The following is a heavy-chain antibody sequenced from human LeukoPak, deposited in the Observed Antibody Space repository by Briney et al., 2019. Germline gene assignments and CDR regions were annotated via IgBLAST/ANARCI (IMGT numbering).Heavy chain of an antibody. CDR1: GYSFTSYD. CDR2: MNPDSGNT. V-gene: IGHV1-8*01. D-gene: IGHD3-10*01. J-gene: IGHJ5*02. CDR3: AKSTMGTRRINDL. Sequence: ASVKVSCKASGYSFTSYDINWVRQATGQGLEWMGWMNPDSGNTGYAQKFQGRVTMTRDTSISTAYMERSSLRSDDTAVYYCAKSTMGTRRINDLWGRGTLVTVSS.